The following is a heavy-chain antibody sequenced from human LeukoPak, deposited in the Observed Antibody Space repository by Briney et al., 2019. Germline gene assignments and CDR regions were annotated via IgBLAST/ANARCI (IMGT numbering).Heavy chain of an antibody. CDR1: GFTFSSYE. D-gene: IGHD4/OR15-4a*01. CDR2: ISSSGSTI. J-gene: IGHJ4*02. V-gene: IGHV3-48*03. Sequence: GGSLRLSCAASGFTFSSYEMNWVRQAPGKGLEWVSYISSSGSTIFYADSVKGRFTISRDNSKNTLYLQMNSLRAEDTAVYYCARRAGAYSHPYDYWGQGTLVTVSS. CDR3: ARRAGAYSHPYDY.